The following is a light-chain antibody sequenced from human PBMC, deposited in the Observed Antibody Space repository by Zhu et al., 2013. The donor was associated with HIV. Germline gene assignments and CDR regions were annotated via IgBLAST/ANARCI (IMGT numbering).Light chain of an antibody. J-gene: IGKJ4*01. Sequence: IRMTQSPSSLSASTGDRVTITCRASQNIGSFLAWFQQRPGKAPQLLIYDASSLESGVPSRFSGSGSGTDFTLTISSLQPEDFATYYCQQANRFPLTFGGGTEGGGSN. CDR3: QQANRFPLT. CDR2: DAS. CDR1: QNIGSF. V-gene: IGKV1-12*01.